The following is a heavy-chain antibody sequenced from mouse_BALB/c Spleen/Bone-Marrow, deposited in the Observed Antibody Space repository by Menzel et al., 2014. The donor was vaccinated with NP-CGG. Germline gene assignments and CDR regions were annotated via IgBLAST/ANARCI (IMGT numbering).Heavy chain of an antibody. J-gene: IGHJ3*01. Sequence: VNVMQSGAGLVKPGASVKLSCTASGFNINDTYMNWVKQTPEQGLEWIGRIDPANGTTKYDPNLQGKATISTNTSSNTAYLQLRSLTYEDTAVYYCARYDNRYAWFAYWGQGTLVTVSA. CDR1: GFNINDTY. V-gene: IGHV14-3*02. CDR2: IDPANGTT. D-gene: IGHD2-14*01. CDR3: ARYDNRYAWFAY.